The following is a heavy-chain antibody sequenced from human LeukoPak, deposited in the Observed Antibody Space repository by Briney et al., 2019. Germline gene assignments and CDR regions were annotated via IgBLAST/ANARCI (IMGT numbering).Heavy chain of an antibody. CDR3: ARWGFWSGQTYYFDY. Sequence: SETLSLTCAVYGGSFSGYYWSWIRQPPGKGLEWIGEINHSGSTNYNPSLKSRVTISVDTSKNQFSLKLSSVTAADTAVCYCARWGFWSGQTYYFDYWGQGTLVTVSS. J-gene: IGHJ4*02. CDR2: INHSGST. V-gene: IGHV4-34*01. CDR1: GGSFSGYY. D-gene: IGHD3-3*01.